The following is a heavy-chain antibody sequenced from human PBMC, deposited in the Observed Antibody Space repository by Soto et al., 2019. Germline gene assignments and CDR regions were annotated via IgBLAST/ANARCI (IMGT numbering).Heavy chain of an antibody. Sequence: PGGSLRLSCAASGFTFSSYGMHWVRQAPGKGLEWVAVIWYDGSNKYYADSVKGRFTISRDNSKNTLYLQMNSLRAEDTAVYYCARDHYDSSGYCDYWGQGTLVTVSS. D-gene: IGHD3-22*01. CDR1: GFTFSSYG. J-gene: IGHJ4*02. CDR2: IWYDGSNK. CDR3: ARDHYDSSGYCDY. V-gene: IGHV3-33*01.